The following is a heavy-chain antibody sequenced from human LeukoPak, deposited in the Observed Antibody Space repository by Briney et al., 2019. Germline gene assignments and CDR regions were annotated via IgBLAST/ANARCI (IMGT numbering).Heavy chain of an antibody. CDR3: ARARAFDI. Sequence: PGGSLRLSCAASGFTLSNYGMHWVRQAPGKGLEYVSAISGSGGITYYANSVKGRFTISRDISNNTLHLQMGRLRVEDMAVYYCARARAFDIWGQGTVVTVSS. J-gene: IGHJ3*02. CDR2: ISGSGGIT. CDR1: GFTLSNYG. V-gene: IGHV3-64*01.